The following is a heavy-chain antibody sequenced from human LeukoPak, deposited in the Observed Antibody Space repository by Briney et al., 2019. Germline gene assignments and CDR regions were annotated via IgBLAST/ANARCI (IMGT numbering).Heavy chain of an antibody. CDR3: ARIYSSSSSRGAFDI. CDR2: SSTSGSIT. D-gene: IGHD6-6*01. CDR1: GFTFSDYY. J-gene: IGHJ3*02. V-gene: IGHV3-11*04. Sequence: GGSLRLSCAASGFTFSDYYMSWIRQAPGKGLQWLAYSSTSGSITYYADSVKGRFTISRDNAKNSLYLQMNSLRAEDTAVYYCARIYSSSSSRGAFDIWGQGTMVTVSS.